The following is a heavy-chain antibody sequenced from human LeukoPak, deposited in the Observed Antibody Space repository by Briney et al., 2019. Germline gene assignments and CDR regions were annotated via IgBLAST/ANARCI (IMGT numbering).Heavy chain of an antibody. CDR3: ARDDHYYGMDV. CDR1: GYTFTSYY. Sequence: ASVKVSCKASGYTFTSYYMHWVRQAPGQGLEWMGWISAYNGNTNYAQKLQGRVTMTTDTSTSTAYMELRSLRSDDTAVYYCARDDHYYGMDVWGHGTTVTVSS. J-gene: IGHJ6*02. CDR2: ISAYNGNT. V-gene: IGHV1-18*04.